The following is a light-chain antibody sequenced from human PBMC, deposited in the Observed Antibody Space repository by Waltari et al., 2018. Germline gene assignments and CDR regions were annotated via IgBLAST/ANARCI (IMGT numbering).Light chain of an antibody. CDR3: SSYTSSSTL. CDR1: SSDVGGYNY. Sequence: QSALTQPASVSGSPGQSIPISCTGPSSDVGGYNYVSWYQQPPGKAPHPLVYDVSKRPSGVSNRFSGSKSGNTASLTISGLQAEDEADYYCSSYTSSSTLFGTGTKVTVL. V-gene: IGLV2-14*01. CDR2: DVS. J-gene: IGLJ1*01.